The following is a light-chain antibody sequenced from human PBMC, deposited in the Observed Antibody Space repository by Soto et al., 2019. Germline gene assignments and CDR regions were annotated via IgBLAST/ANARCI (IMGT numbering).Light chain of an antibody. V-gene: IGKV3-20*01. CDR2: GAS. Sequence: PGERVTLSCRASQSVGSRYLTWYQQKPGQAPRLLIYGASTRATGIPARFSGSGSGTDFTLTISRLEPEDFALYYCQQYVSSPVTFGQGTKLEIK. CDR3: QQYVSSPVT. J-gene: IGKJ2*01. CDR1: QSVGSRY.